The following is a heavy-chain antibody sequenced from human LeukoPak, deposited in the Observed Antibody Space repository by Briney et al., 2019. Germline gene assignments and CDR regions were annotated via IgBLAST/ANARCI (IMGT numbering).Heavy chain of an antibody. V-gene: IGHV4-39*07. Sequence: SETLSLTCTVSGGSISSSSYYWGWIRQPPGKGLEWIGSIYYSGSTYYNPSLKSRVTISVDTSKNQFSLKLSSVTAADTAAYYCASRFRGLGGSGSYYPYYYYYGMGVWGQGTTDTVSS. D-gene: IGHD3-10*01. CDR2: IYYSGST. CDR3: ASRFRGLGGSGSYYPYYYYYGMGV. CDR1: GGSISSSSYY. J-gene: IGHJ6*02.